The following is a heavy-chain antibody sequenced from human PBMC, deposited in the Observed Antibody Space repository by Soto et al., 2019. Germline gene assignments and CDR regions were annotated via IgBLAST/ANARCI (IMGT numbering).Heavy chain of an antibody. CDR1: GFTFSSYG. CDR2: ISYDGSNK. D-gene: IGHD3-10*01. Sequence: GGSLRLSCAASGFTFSSYGMHWVRQAPGKGLEWVAVISYDGSNKYYADSVKGRFTISRDNSKNTLYLQMNSLRAEDTAVYYCAKDSSTSGSFDYWGQGTLVTGSS. V-gene: IGHV3-30*18. J-gene: IGHJ4*02. CDR3: AKDSSTSGSFDY.